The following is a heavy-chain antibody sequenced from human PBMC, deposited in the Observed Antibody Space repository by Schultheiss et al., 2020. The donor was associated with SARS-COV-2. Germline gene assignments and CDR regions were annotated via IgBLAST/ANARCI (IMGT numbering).Heavy chain of an antibody. CDR1: GGSISSGDYY. J-gene: IGHJ4*02. V-gene: IGHV2-5*08. Sequence: QTLSLTCTVSGGSISSGDYYWSWIRQPPGKGLEWLALIYWDDDKRYSPSLKSRLTITKDTSKNQVVLTMTNMDPVDTATYYCAHRSGYSYGYNENYFDYWGQGTLVTVSS. D-gene: IGHD5-18*01. CDR3: AHRSGYSYGYNENYFDY. CDR2: IYWDDDK.